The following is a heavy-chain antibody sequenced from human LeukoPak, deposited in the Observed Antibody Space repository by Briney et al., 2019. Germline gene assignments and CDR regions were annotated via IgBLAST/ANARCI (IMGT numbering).Heavy chain of an antibody. J-gene: IGHJ5*02. CDR3: ARPHTVLYNWFDP. Sequence: ASVKVSCKASGYTLTGYNMHWVPQAPGQGLEWMGRINPNSGGTNYAQKFQGRVTMTRDTSISTAYMELSRLRSDDTAVYYCARPHTVLYNWFDPCGQGTLVTVSS. D-gene: IGHD4-11*01. V-gene: IGHV1-2*06. CDR2: INPNSGGT. CDR1: GYTLTGYN.